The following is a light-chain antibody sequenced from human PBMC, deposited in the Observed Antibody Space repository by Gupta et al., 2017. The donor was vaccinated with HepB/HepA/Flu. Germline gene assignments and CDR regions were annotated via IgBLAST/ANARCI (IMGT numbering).Light chain of an antibody. V-gene: IGKV1-39*01. J-gene: IGKJ2*01. CDR3: QQSFQLPYT. CDR2: AAS. CDR1: QTIKKY. Sequence: DIQMTQSPSSLSASVGDRVTITCRASQTIKKYLNWYQHTPGKAPKVLIHAASTLQSGVPSRFGGSGSGTDFTLTINSLQREDFATYYCQQSFQLPYTFGQGTKVEIK.